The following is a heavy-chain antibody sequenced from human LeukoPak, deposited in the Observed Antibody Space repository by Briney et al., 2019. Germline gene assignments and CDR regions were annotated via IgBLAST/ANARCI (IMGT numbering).Heavy chain of an antibody. CDR2: INVEGTRT. D-gene: IGHD3-3*01. Sequence: GGSLRLSCAGSGFTFSTYWVHWVRQAPAKGLVWVSRINVEGTRTDYADSVRGRFTISRDNAKNTLYLQMNGLTAEDTAIYYCVRSMSGRNDLWGQGTLVSVSA. CDR3: VRSMSGRNDL. J-gene: IGHJ5*02. V-gene: IGHV3-74*01. CDR1: GFTFSTYW.